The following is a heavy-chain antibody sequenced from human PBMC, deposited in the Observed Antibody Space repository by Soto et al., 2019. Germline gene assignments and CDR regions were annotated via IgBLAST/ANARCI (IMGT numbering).Heavy chain of an antibody. CDR1: GYTFTDSY. D-gene: IGHD5-18*01. CDR2: INPVGGST. CDR3: ARDEGAAMGFQY. J-gene: IGHJ4*02. Sequence: QVQLVQSGAEVKEPGASVRLSCKASGYTFTDSYIHWVRQAPGQGLEWMGVINPVGGSTTYIQKFRGGVTLTRDMSTTTVHMVLSALRSDDTATYYCARDEGAAMGFQYWGQGTPVNVFS. V-gene: IGHV1-46*01.